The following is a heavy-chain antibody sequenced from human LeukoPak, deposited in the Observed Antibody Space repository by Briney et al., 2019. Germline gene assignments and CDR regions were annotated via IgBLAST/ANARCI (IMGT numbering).Heavy chain of an antibody. CDR3: ASSPRLTTSWFLFDS. D-gene: IGHD2-2*01. CDR1: GDSFSNYY. J-gene: IGHJ5*01. CDR2: VYYSGST. V-gene: IGHV4-59*08. Sequence: PSETLSLTCSVSGDSFSNYYWTWIRQPPGKGLEWIGYVYYSGSTNYNPSLKTRLHLSVDTSKNRFSLKLSSVTAADTAVYYCASSPRLTTSWFLFDSWGHGTLVTVSS.